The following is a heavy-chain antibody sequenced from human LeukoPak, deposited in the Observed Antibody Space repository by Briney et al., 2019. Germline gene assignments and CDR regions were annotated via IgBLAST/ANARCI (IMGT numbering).Heavy chain of an antibody. CDR1: GVSFSGYY. V-gene: IGHV4-34*01. CDR3: ARGMSVRALDY. CDR2: INHSGST. Sequence: SETLSLTCAVYGVSFSGYYWSWIRQPPGKGLEWIGEINHSGSTNYNPSLKSRVTISVDTSKNQFSLKLSSVTAADTAVYYCARGMSVRALDYWGQGTLITVSS. J-gene: IGHJ4*02.